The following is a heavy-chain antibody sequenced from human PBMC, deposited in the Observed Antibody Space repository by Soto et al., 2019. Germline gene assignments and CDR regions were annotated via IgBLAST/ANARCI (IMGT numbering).Heavy chain of an antibody. Sequence: GASVKVSCKASGYTFTSYGISWVRQAPGQGLEWMGWISVYNGNTNYAQKFQGRVTMTTDTSTSTAYMELRSLRSDDTAVYYCARVYDFWSGYQTPFDYWGQGTLVTVSS. CDR1: GYTFTSYG. V-gene: IGHV1-18*01. CDR2: ISVYNGNT. CDR3: ARVYDFWSGYQTPFDY. D-gene: IGHD3-3*01. J-gene: IGHJ4*02.